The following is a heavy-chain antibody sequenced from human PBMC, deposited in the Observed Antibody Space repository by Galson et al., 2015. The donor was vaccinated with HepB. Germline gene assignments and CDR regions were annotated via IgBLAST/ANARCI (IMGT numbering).Heavy chain of an antibody. J-gene: IGHJ6*03. Sequence: SLRLSCAASGFTFSSYDMHWVRQATGKGLEWVSAIGTAGDTYYPGSVKGRFTISRENAKNSLYLQMNSLRAGDTAVYYCARGGLTMVQGIIYYYYYMDVWGKGTTVTVSS. V-gene: IGHV3-13*01. D-gene: IGHD3-10*01. CDR2: IGTAGDT. CDR1: GFTFSSYD. CDR3: ARGGLTMVQGIIYYYYYMDV.